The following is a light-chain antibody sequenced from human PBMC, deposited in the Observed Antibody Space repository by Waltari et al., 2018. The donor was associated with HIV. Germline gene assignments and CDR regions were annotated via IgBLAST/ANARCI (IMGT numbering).Light chain of an antibody. V-gene: IGLV1-47*01. J-gene: IGLJ1*01. CDR2: GNN. Sequence: QSVLTQPPSASGTPGQRVTISCSGARSDIGSNYVYWYQQLPGTAPKLRIYGNNQRPSGVPDRFSASKSGTSASRAISGLRSEDEADYYWAAWDVSLRGAYVFGTGTKVAVL. CDR1: RSDIGSNY. CDR3: AAWDVSLRGAYV.